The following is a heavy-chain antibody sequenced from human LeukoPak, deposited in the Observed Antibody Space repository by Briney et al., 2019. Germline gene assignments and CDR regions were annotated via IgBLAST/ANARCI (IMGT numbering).Heavy chain of an antibody. J-gene: IGHJ4*02. CDR3: ARFGGLDNYFDY. CDR1: GGSISTSNYY. CDR2: IFYSGST. Sequence: PSETLSLTCTVSGGSISTSNYYWGWIRQPPGKGLEWIGNIFYSGSTYYSPSLKSRVTISLDTSRNQFSLNLSSVTAADTAVYYCARFGGLDNYFDYWGQGTLVTVSS. V-gene: IGHV4-39*07. D-gene: IGHD2-15*01.